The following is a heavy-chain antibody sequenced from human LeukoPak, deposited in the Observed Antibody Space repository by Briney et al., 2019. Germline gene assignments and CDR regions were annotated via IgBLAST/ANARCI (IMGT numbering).Heavy chain of an antibody. V-gene: IGHV1-2*02. CDR3: ARDTYGDYVPWFDP. J-gene: IGHJ5*02. Sequence: ASVKVSCKASGYTFTGCYMHWVRQAPGQGLEWMGWINPNSGGTNYAQKFQGRVTMTRDTSISTAYMELSRLRSDDTAVYYCARDTYGDYVPWFDPWGQGTLVTVSS. CDR1: GYTFTGCY. CDR2: INPNSGGT. D-gene: IGHD4-17*01.